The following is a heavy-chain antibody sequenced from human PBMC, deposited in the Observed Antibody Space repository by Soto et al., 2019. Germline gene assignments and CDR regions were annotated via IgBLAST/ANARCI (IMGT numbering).Heavy chain of an antibody. CDR2: ISSSSSTI. J-gene: IGHJ6*02. CDR1: GFTFSSYS. CDR3: ARTSAVAGYYYYYYGMDV. D-gene: IGHD6-13*01. Sequence: GGSLRLSCAASGFTFSSYSMNWVRQAPGKGLERVSYISSSSSTIYYADSVKGRFTISRDNAKNSLYLQMNSLRDEDTAVYYCARTSAVAGYYYYYYGMDVWGQGTTVTVSS. V-gene: IGHV3-48*02.